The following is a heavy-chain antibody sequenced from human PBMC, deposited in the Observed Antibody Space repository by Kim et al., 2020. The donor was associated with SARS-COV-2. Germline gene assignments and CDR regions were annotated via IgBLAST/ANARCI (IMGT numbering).Heavy chain of an antibody. CDR2: IYYSGST. D-gene: IGHD2-15*01. CDR3: ARRLYCSGGSCYSAFDI. J-gene: IGHJ3*02. CDR1: GDSISRYY. Sequence: SETLSLTCTVSGDSISRYYWSWIRQPPGKGLEWIGYIYYSGSTNYNPSLKSRVTISMHTSKNQFSLKLSSVTAADTAVYYCARRLYCSGGSCYSAFDIWGQGTMVTVSS. V-gene: IGHV4-59*08.